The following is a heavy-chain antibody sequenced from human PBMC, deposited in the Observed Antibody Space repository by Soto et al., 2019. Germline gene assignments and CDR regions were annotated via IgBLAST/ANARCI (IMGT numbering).Heavy chain of an antibody. Sequence: PGGSLRLSCAASGFTFSGYAMHWVRQTPGKGLEWLTIISYDGDYKDYADSVRGRFTISRDNSKNTLYLHMNSLRTEDTAIYYCARDPIYDYWGQGTPVTVSS. CDR2: ISYDGDYK. CDR3: ARDPIYDY. J-gene: IGHJ4*02. V-gene: IGHV3-30-3*01. CDR1: GFTFSGYA.